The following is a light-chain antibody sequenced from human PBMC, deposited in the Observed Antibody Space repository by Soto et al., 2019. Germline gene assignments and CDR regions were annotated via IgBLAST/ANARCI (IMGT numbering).Light chain of an antibody. CDR1: QSLAYSDGNTY. J-gene: IGKJ2*01. CDR3: MQGTPWPPYT. Sequence: DVVMTQSPLSLPVTLGQPASISCRSSQSLAYSDGNTYLNWFQQRPGQSPRRLLYKVSNRDSGVPDRFSGSGSGTDCTLKISRVEAEDVAVYYCMQGTPWPPYTFGQGNKLEIK. CDR2: KVS. V-gene: IGKV2-30*01.